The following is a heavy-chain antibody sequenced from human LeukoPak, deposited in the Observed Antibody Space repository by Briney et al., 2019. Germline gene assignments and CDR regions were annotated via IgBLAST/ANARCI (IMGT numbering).Heavy chain of an antibody. CDR2: ISYDGSNK. V-gene: IGHV3-30-3*01. CDR3: ANPLNTL. D-gene: IGHD2-2*02. CDR1: GFTFSSYA. J-gene: IGHJ4*02. Sequence: GGSLRLSCAASGFTFSSYAVHWVRQAPGKGLEWVAVISYDGSNKYYADSVKGRFTISRDNSKNTLYLQMNSLRAEDTAVYYCANPLNTLWGQGTLVTVSS.